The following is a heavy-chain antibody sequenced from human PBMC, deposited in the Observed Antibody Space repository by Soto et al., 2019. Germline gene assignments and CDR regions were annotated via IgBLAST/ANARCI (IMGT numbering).Heavy chain of an antibody. D-gene: IGHD3-3*01. V-gene: IGHV4-39*01. J-gene: IGHJ4*02. CDR3: ARHKEWLRFRYVDS. CDR2: IYYNGNT. Sequence: QLQLQQSGPRLVKPSEALSLTCTVSGGSISSNTYYWGWLRQSPGKGPEWIESIYYNGNTYYNPSLKSRVTIYGDTSKNQFSLTLSSVPAADAAMYYCARHKEWLRFRYVDSWGQGTLVTVSS. CDR1: GGSISSNTYY.